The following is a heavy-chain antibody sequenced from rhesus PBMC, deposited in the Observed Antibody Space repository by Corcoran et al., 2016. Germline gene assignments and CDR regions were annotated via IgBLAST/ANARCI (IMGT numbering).Heavy chain of an antibody. J-gene: IGHJ1*01. D-gene: IGHD6-31*01. CDR1: GGPIRDSSY. CDR2: IFGSGVST. Sequence: QAQLQESGPGLVKPSEPLSLTCTVSGGPIRDSSYWIRIRQPPGKGLEWMGRIFGSGVSTNSNPSLKSRVTISRDTSKNQFSLKLSSVTAADTAVYYCARGYSSGWYAAEYFEFWGQGALVTVSS. CDR3: ARGYSSGWYAAEYFEF. V-gene: IGHV4S18*01.